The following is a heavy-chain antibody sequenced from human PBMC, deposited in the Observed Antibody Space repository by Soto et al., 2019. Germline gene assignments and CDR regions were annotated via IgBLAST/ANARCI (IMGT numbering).Heavy chain of an antibody. Sequence: GGSLRLSCAASGFTFSNYAMSWVRQAPGKGLEWVSVISGSGGSTYYADSVKGRFTISRDNSKNTLYLQMDSLRAEDTAVYYCAKDFYGDYRDYYYYMDVWGKGTTVTVSS. V-gene: IGHV3-23*01. D-gene: IGHD4-17*01. CDR1: GFTFSNYA. CDR3: AKDFYGDYRDYYYYMDV. CDR2: ISGSGGST. J-gene: IGHJ6*03.